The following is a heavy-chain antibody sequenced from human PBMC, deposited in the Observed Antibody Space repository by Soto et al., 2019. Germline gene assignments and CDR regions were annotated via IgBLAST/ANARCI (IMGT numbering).Heavy chain of an antibody. CDR3: ARDNDYDIDY. V-gene: IGHV1-18*01. D-gene: IGHD4-17*01. CDR2: IYPKEGRA. CDR1: GYIFKNYG. Sequence: QVQLVQSGAEVQKPGASVKVSCKTSGYIFKNYGISWVRQAPGQGLEWMGWIYPKEGRANFAHNFQGRVTLTTDTPTDTAYIELSSLKFYASAVCFCARDNDYDIDYSGQGTLVTV. J-gene: IGHJ4*02.